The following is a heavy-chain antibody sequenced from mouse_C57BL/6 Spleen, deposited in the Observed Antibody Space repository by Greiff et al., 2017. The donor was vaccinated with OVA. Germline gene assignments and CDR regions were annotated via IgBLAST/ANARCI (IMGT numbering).Heavy chain of an antibody. J-gene: IGHJ4*01. CDR2: ISSGSSTI. CDR1: GFTFSDYG. V-gene: IGHV5-17*01. Sequence: EVKLVESGGGLVKPGGSLKLSCAASGFTFSDYGMHWVRQAPEKGLEWVAYISSGSSTIYYADTVKGRFTISRDNAKNTLFLQMNSVRCEDTATDYCARGTTVVERAMDNWGQGTSVTVSS. D-gene: IGHD1-1*01. CDR3: ARGTTVVERAMDN.